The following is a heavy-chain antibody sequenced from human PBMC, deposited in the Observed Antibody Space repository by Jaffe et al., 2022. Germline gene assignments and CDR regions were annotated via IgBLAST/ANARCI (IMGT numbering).Heavy chain of an antibody. D-gene: IGHD3-10*01. V-gene: IGHV1-46*01. CDR1: GYTFTSYY. J-gene: IGHJ5*02. Sequence: QVQLVQSGAEVKKPGASVKVSCKASGYTFTSYYMHWVRQAPGQGLEWMGIINPSGGSTSYAQKFQGRVTMTRDTSTSTVYMELSSLRSEDTAVYYCARDLSKALLWFDTINLGFDPWGQGTLVTVSS. CDR3: ARDLSKALLWFDTINLGFDP. CDR2: INPSGGST.